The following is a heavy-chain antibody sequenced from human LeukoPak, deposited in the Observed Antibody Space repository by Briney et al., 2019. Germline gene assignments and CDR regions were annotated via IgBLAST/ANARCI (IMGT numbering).Heavy chain of an antibody. D-gene: IGHD4-17*01. J-gene: IGHJ3*02. CDR3: ARGSHDYGDYSAAFDI. CDR1: GFTYSSYS. Sequence: GGSLRLSCAASGFTYSSYSMNWVRQAPGKGLEWVSYISSSSSTIYYADSVKGRFTISRDNAKNSLYLQMNSLRAEDTAVYYCARGSHDYGDYSAAFDIWGQGTMVTVSS. CDR2: ISSSSSTI. V-gene: IGHV3-48*01.